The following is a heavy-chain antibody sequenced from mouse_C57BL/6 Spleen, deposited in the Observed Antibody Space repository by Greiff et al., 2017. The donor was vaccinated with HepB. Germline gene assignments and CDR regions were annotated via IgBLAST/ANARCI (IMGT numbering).Heavy chain of an antibody. CDR2: INPSSGYT. D-gene: IGHD1-1*01. Sequence: VKLMESGAELARPGASVKMSCKASGYTFTSYTMHWVKQRPGQGLEWIGYINPSSGYTKYNQKFKDKATLTADKSSSTAYMQLSSLTSEDSAVYYCARSDGSRNWYFDVWGTGTTVTVSS. CDR1: GYTFTSYT. CDR3: ARSDGSRNWYFDV. V-gene: IGHV1-4*01. J-gene: IGHJ1*03.